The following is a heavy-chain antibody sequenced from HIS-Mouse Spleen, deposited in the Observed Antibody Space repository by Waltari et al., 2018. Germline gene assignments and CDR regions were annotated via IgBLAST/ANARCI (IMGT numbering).Heavy chain of an antibody. D-gene: IGHD4-4*01. CDR2: MNPKGGNA. CDR1: GYTFTSYD. J-gene: IGHJ4*02. V-gene: IGHV1-8*01. CDR3: ARGHDYSNYFDY. Sequence: QVQLVQSGAEVKKPGASVKVSCKASGYTFTSYDINWVRQATGQGLEWMGWMNPKGGNAGYAQEFQGRVTMTRNTSISTAYMELSSLRSEDTAVYYCARGHDYSNYFDYWGQGTLVTVSS.